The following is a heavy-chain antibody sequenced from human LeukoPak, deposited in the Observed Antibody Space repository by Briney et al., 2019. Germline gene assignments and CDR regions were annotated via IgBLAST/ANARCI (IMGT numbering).Heavy chain of an antibody. J-gene: IGHJ4*02. D-gene: IGHD5-18*01. V-gene: IGHV3-30-3*01. CDR2: ISYDGSDK. CDR1: GFTFSSYA. CDR3: ARNRGYSYGYGDY. Sequence: GRSLRLSCAASGFTFSSYAMHWVRQAPGKGLEWVAVISYDGSDKYYADSVKGRFTISRDNSKNTLYLQMNSLRAEDTAVYYCARNRGYSYGYGDYWGQGTLVTVSS.